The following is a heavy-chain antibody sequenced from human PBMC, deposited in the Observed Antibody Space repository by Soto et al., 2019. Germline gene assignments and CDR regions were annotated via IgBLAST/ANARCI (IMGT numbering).Heavy chain of an antibody. CDR1: GFTFSSYG. V-gene: IGHV3-30*18. D-gene: IGHD3-22*01. Sequence: GGSLRLSCAASGFTFSSYGMHWVRQAPGKGLEWVAVISYDGSNKYYADSVKGRFTISRDNSKNTLYLQMNSLRAEDTAVYYCAKGEYYYDSSGYRNDYWGQGTLVTVSS. J-gene: IGHJ4*02. CDR3: AKGEYYYDSSGYRNDY. CDR2: ISYDGSNK.